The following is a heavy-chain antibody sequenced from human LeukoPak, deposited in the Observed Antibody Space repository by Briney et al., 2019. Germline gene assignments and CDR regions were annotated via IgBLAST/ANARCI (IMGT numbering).Heavy chain of an antibody. CDR2: IKQDGSEK. V-gene: IGHV3-7*01. J-gene: IGHJ6*03. CDR1: GFTFSSYW. Sequence: PGGSLRLSCAASGFTFSSYWMSWVRQAPGKGLEWVANIKQDGSEKYYVDSVKGRFTVSRDNAKNSLYLQMNSLRAEDTAVYYCARAPEEVVRGVSPRQKNYYYYYMDVWGKGTTVTVSS. CDR3: ARAPEEVVRGVSPRQKNYYYYYMDV. D-gene: IGHD3-10*01.